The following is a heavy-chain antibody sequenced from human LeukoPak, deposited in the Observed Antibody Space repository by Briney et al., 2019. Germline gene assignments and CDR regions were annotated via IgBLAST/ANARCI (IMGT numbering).Heavy chain of an antibody. V-gene: IGHV3-23*01. CDR3: ARSPLIRESYGDKIVKFDY. Sequence: GGSLRLSCTASGIPFWRHAMNWVRQAPGKGLEWVSGIYGAATATYYADSVKGRFTISRDNSKNTLWLQMNSLRAEDTAVYYCARSPLIRESYGDKIVKFDYWGQGTLVTVSS. CDR1: GIPFWRHA. J-gene: IGHJ4*02. D-gene: IGHD4-17*01. CDR2: IYGAATAT.